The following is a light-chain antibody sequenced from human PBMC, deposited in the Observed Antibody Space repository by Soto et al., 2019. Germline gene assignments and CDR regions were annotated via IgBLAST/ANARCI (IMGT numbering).Light chain of an antibody. CDR1: QSVSDNF. Sequence: EIVLTQSPGTLSLSPGERATLSCRASQSVSDNFLAWYQQKPGQAPRLLIYGASSRATGIPDRFSGSGSGTDCTLTINRLEPEDFAVYYCQQYGGSPLYTFGQGTKLAIQ. CDR3: QQYGGSPLYT. V-gene: IGKV3-20*01. J-gene: IGKJ2*01. CDR2: GAS.